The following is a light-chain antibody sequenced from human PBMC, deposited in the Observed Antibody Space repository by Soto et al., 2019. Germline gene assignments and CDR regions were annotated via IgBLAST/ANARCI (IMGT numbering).Light chain of an antibody. CDR3: SSYTTSSALV. J-gene: IGLJ2*01. V-gene: IGLV2-14*01. Sequence: SVLTHSASVSGSPGQSITIPCTGTSSDVGGYDYVSWYQQHPGKVPKLIIYEVIKRPSGVSHRFSGSKSGNTASLTISGLQTEDEADYYCSSYTTSSALVFGGGTKVTVL. CDR2: EVI. CDR1: SSDVGGYDY.